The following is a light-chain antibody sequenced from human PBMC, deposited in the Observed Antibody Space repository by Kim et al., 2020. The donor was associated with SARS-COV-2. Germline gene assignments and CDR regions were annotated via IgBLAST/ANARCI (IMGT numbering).Light chain of an antibody. Sequence: GQSVTISCSGSISNIGSNVENWYQQLPGTAPKLLMYSNDYRSSGVPDRFSGSKSGTSASLAISGLQSEDEADYYCAAWDDSLKGSVFGGGTQLTVL. V-gene: IGLV1-44*01. CDR3: AAWDDSLKGSV. CDR1: ISNIGSNV. J-gene: IGLJ3*02. CDR2: SND.